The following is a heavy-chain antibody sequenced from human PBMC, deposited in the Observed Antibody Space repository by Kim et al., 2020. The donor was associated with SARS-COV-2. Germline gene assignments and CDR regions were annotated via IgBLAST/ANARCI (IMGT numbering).Heavy chain of an antibody. CDR1: GFTFSSYA. D-gene: IGHD6-19*01. Sequence: GGSLRLSCAASGFTFSSYAMHWVRQAPGKGLEWMAVISYDGSNKYYADSVKGRFTISRYNSKNTLYLQMNSLRAEDTAVYYCARGSQQWLVRGAFDIWGQGTMVTVSS. J-gene: IGHJ3*02. CDR3: ARGSQQWLVRGAFDI. CDR2: ISYDGSNK. V-gene: IGHV3-30-3*01.